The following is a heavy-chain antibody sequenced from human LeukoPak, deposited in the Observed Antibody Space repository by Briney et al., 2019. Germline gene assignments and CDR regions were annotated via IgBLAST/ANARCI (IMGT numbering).Heavy chain of an antibody. CDR2: IYTSGST. D-gene: IGHD2-15*01. CDR1: GGSISSYY. Sequence: SETLSLTCTVSGGSISSYYWSWIRQPAGKGLEWIGRIYTSGSTNYNPSLKSRVTISVDTSKNQFSLKLSSVTAADMAVYYCARRSLLPYRFDPWGQGTLVTVSS. CDR3: ARRSLLPYRFDP. J-gene: IGHJ5*02. V-gene: IGHV4-4*07.